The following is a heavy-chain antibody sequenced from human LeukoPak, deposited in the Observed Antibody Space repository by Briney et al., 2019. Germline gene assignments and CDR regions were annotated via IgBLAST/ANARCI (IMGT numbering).Heavy chain of an antibody. CDR3: ARDLPELAGTSSFDY. V-gene: IGHV4-4*07. J-gene: IGHJ4*02. Sequence: SETLSLTCTVSGGSISSYYWSWIRQPAGKGLEWIGRIYTSGSTNYNPSLKSRVTMSVDTSKNQFSLKLSSVTAADTAVYYCARDLPELAGTSSFDYWGQGTLVTVSS. CDR1: GGSISSYY. CDR2: IYTSGST. D-gene: IGHD6-13*01.